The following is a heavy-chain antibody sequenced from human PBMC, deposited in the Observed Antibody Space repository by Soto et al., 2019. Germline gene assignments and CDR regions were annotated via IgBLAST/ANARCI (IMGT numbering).Heavy chain of an antibody. J-gene: IGHJ6*02. V-gene: IGHV1-69*13. Sequence: SVKVSCKASGGTFSSYAISWVRQAPGQGLEWMGGIIPIFGTANYAQKFQGRVTITADESTSTAYMELSSLRSEDTAVYYCARGVTAARRKSHGYCGMDVWGQGTTVTVSS. CDR1: GGTFSSYA. CDR3: ARGVTAARRKSHGYCGMDV. CDR2: IIPIFGTA. D-gene: IGHD6-6*01.